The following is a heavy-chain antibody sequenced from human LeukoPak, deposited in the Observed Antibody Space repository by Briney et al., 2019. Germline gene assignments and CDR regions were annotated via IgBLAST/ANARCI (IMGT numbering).Heavy chain of an antibody. Sequence: AASVKVSCKASGYTFTGYYIHWVRQASGQGLEWMGWINPNSGGTNYAQKFQGRVTVTRDTSISSAYMELSRLRSDDTAVYYCARDLYEGHDIFTGRLTGDYWGQGTLVTVSS. CDR2: INPNSGGT. V-gene: IGHV1-2*02. CDR1: GYTFTGYY. D-gene: IGHD3-9*01. J-gene: IGHJ4*02. CDR3: ARDLYEGHDIFTGRLTGDY.